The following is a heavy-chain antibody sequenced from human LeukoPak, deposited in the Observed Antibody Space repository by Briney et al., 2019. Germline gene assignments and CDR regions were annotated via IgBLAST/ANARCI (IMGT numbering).Heavy chain of an antibody. Sequence: ASVKVSCKASGGTFSSYAISWVRQGPGQGLEWVGRVIPTLGIANYAQKFQGRVTITADKSTSTAYMELSSLRSEDTAVYYCARSTTVTTDYWGQGTLVTVSS. J-gene: IGHJ4*02. CDR3: ARSTTVTTDY. D-gene: IGHD4-17*01. CDR2: VIPTLGIA. CDR1: GGTFSSYA. V-gene: IGHV1-69*04.